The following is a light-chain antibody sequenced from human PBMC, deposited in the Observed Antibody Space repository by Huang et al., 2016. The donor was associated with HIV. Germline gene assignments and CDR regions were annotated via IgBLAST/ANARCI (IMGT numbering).Light chain of an antibody. CDR1: QSVSN. CDR2: GAS. CDR3: QQYNNWPPGDT. J-gene: IGKJ2*01. V-gene: IGKV3-15*01. Sequence: EIVMTQSPATLSVSPGETATFSCRASQSVSNLAWYQQKPGQAPWLLVYGASTRATGIPARFGGSGSGTEFTLTISSLQFEDSAVYYCQQYNNWPPGDTFGQGTKLEIK.